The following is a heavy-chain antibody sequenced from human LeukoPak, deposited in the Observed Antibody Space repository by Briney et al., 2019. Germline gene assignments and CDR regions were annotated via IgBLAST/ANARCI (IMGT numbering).Heavy chain of an antibody. CDR2: LYSDGTT. CDR3: ARGVEPPAANTLAY. J-gene: IGHJ4*02. D-gene: IGHD2-2*01. CDR1: GFTVITND. V-gene: IGHV3-53*01. Sequence: GGSLGLSCGASGFTVITNDMTWVRQAPGKGLESVSVLYSDGTTKYADSVQGRFTISRDNSKNTLYLEMNSLSPDDTAVYYCARGVEPPAANTLAYWGQGTLVTVSS.